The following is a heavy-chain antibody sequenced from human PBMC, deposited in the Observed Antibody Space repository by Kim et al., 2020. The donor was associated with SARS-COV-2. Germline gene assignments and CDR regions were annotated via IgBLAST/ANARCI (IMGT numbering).Heavy chain of an antibody. CDR1: GFTFSDST. D-gene: IGHD1-1*01. CDR2: IRSKANGYAT. J-gene: IGHJ3*02. CDR3: TPVPGTTFAFWGAVD. Sequence: GGSLRLSCAASGFTFSDSTIHWVRRASGKGLEWVGRIRSKANGYATAYSVSVRGRFTISRGDSRNTAYLQMNSLKTEDTAVYYCTPVPGTTFAFWGAVD. V-gene: IGHV3-73*01.